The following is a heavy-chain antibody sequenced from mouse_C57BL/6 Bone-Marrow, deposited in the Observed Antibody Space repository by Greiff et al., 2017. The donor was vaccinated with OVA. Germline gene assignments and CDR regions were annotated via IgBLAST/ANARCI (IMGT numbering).Heavy chain of an antibody. V-gene: IGHV1-26*01. CDR2: INPNNGGT. CDR1: GYTFTDYY. CDR3: AREPYWNFDV. J-gene: IGHJ1*03. Sequence: EVQLQQSGPELVKPGASVKISCKASGYTFTDYYMNWVKQSHGKSLEWIGDINPNNGGTSYNQKIKGKATLTVDKSSSTAYKEHHSLTSEDSAVDYCAREPYWNFDVWGTGTTVTVSS.